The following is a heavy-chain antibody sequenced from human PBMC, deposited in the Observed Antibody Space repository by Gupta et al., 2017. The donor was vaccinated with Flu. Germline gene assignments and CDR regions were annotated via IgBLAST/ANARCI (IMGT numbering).Heavy chain of an antibody. CDR2: ISGSGSRT. J-gene: IGHJ4*02. V-gene: IGHV3-23*01. D-gene: IGHD3-9*01. CDR3: TKQVYDILTADFDY. Sequence: SYAMSWVRQAPGKGLEWVSGISGSGSRTYNADSVKGRFTISRDNSKNTLYLQMNSMRAEDTAVYYCTKQVYDILTADFDYWGQGTLVTVSS. CDR1: SYA.